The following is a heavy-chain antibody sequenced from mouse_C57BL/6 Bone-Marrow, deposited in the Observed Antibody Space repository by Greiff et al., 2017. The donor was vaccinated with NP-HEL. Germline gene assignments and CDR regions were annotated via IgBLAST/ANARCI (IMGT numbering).Heavy chain of an antibody. Sequence: VQLQQSGPELVKPGASVKISCKASGYTFTDYYMNWVKQSHGKSLEWIGDINPNNGGTSYNQKFKGKATLTVDKSSSTAYLQLSSLTSEDTAVYYCTTGDDYDVEFAYWGQGTLVTVSA. D-gene: IGHD2-4*01. V-gene: IGHV1-26*01. CDR3: TTGDDYDVEFAY. CDR2: INPNNGGT. J-gene: IGHJ3*01. CDR1: GYTFTDYY.